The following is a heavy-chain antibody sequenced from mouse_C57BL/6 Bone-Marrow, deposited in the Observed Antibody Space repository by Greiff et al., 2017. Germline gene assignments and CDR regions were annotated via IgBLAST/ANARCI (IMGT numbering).Heavy chain of an antibody. Sequence: QVKLQQPGAELVKPGASVKMSCKASGYTFTRYWLTWVKQRPGPGLEWIGDIYPGSGSTNYNEKFKSKATLTVDTSSSTAYMHLSSLTSEDSAVYYWSSRPFYYGNYRRWGQGTTLTGSS. CDR3: SSRPFYYGNYRR. V-gene: IGHV1-55*01. CDR1: GYTFTRYW. D-gene: IGHD2-1*01. J-gene: IGHJ2*01. CDR2: IYPGSGST.